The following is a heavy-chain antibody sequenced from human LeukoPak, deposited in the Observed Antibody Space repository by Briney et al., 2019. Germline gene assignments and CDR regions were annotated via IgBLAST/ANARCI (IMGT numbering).Heavy chain of an antibody. J-gene: IGHJ4*02. Sequence: GESLKISCKGSGYSFTTYWIGWVRQMPGKGLEWMAIIYPGDSDTRYSPSFQGQVTISADKSISTAYLQWRSLKASDTAMYYCARARYCSGGSCYAEYWGQGTLVTVSS. D-gene: IGHD2-15*01. CDR1: GYSFTTYW. CDR2: IYPGDSDT. CDR3: ARARYCSGGSCYAEY. V-gene: IGHV5-51*06.